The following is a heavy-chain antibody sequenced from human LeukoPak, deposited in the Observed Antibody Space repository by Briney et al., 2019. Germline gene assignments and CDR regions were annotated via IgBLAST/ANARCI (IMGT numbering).Heavy chain of an antibody. Sequence: GGSLRLSCAASGFTFSSYAMSWVRQAPGKGLEWVSAISGSGGSTYYADSVKGRFTISRDNSKNTLYLQMNSLRAEDTAVYYCAKEGGVVVPAAPFYMDVWGKGTTVTVSS. CDR1: GFTFSSYA. CDR3: AKEGGVVVPAAPFYMDV. CDR2: ISGSGGST. V-gene: IGHV3-23*01. J-gene: IGHJ6*03. D-gene: IGHD2-2*01.